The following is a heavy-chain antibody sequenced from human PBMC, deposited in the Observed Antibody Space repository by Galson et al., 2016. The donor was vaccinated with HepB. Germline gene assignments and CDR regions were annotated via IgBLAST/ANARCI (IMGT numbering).Heavy chain of an antibody. J-gene: IGHJ4*02. CDR3: ARRAADWGH. V-gene: IGHV5-51*01. CDR2: VYPADSET. CDR1: GFHFPSTW. D-gene: IGHD3-9*01. Sequence: QSGAEVKQSGESLKISCQTSGFHFPSTWIGWVRQLPGKGLEWIGIVYPADSETKYSPSFDGQVTISVDKAISPAYLQWDSQKATDTGTHSRARRAADWGHWGQGTRVTVS.